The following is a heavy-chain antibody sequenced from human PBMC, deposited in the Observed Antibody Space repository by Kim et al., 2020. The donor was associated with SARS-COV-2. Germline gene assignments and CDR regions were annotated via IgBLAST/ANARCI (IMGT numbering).Heavy chain of an antibody. CDR3: NSACGSCYIEYYCYYYGMYG. Sequence: GGSLRLSCTASGFTFGDYAMSWFRQAPGKGLEWVGFIRSKANGGRTEYAASVNGRFTISRADSKSIAYLQMNSLKTEDAAVYYCNSACGSCYIEYYCYYYGMYGCGQGTTVSVSS. D-gene: IGHD2-15*01. V-gene: IGHV3-49*03. CDR2: IRSKANGGRT. J-gene: IGHJ6*01. CDR1: GFTFGDYA.